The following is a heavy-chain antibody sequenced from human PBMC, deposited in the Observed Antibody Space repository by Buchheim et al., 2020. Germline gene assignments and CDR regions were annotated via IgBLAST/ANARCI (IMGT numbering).Heavy chain of an antibody. J-gene: IGHJ4*02. Sequence: EVQLLGSGGDLVQPGGSLRLSCAASGFTFSSYTMNWVRQAPGKGLEWVSTITGSGGSTYYADSVKGRFTISRDNSKNTLFLQMNSLRVEDTAVYYCAKGSYTSGWHWLDYWGKGTL. D-gene: IGHD6-19*01. CDR1: GFTFSSYT. V-gene: IGHV3-23*01. CDR3: AKGSYTSGWHWLDY. CDR2: ITGSGGST.